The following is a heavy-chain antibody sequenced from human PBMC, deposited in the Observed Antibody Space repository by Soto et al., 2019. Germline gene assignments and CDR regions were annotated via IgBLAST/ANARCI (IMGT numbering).Heavy chain of an antibody. V-gene: IGHV1-69*02. CDR3: GRAKSISGIVTDVYDI. Sequence: QVQLVQSGAEVKKPGSSVKVSCMTSGGSFSGYIFTWVRQAPGQGLEWMGRIIPVHGITNYAQSLQGRVTLTADTLSSTTFLELSMLRSEATVVYFCGRAKSISGIVTDVYDIWGQGTMVIVSS. CDR1: GGSFSGYI. D-gene: IGHD3-3*01. J-gene: IGHJ3*02. CDR2: IIPVHGIT.